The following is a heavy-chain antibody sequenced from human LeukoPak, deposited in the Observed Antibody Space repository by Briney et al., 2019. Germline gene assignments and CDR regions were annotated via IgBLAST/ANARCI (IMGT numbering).Heavy chain of an antibody. V-gene: IGHV1-24*01. D-gene: IGHD3-22*01. Sequence: ASVKVSCKVSGYTLTELSMHWVRQAPGKGLEWMGGFDPEDGETIYAQKFQGRVTMTEDTSTDTAYMELSSLRSEDTAVYYCATETYYYDSSGYYYRGAFDCWGQGTLVTVSS. CDR1: GYTLTELS. J-gene: IGHJ4*02. CDR3: ATETYYYDSSGYYYRGAFDC. CDR2: FDPEDGET.